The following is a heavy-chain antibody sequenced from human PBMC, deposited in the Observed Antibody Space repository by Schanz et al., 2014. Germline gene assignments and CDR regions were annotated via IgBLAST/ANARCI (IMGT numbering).Heavy chain of an antibody. D-gene: IGHD5-12*01. CDR1: GFTFSVYW. CDR2: ISGDGTTT. V-gene: IGHV3-74*01. CDR3: AKDMARGGYNWVFDS. Sequence: EVQLVESGGGLVQPGGSLRLSCAASGFTFSVYWMHWVRQPPGKGLVSVSRISGDGTTTSYADSVKGRFTISRDNAKNTLYLQMNSLRAEDTAIYYCAKDMARGGYNWVFDSWGQGTLVTVSS. J-gene: IGHJ4*02.